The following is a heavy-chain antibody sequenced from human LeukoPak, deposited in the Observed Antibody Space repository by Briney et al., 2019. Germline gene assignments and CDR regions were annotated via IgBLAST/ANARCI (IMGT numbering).Heavy chain of an antibody. D-gene: IGHD3-9*01. Sequence: EASVKVSCKASGYTFTGYYVHWVRQAPGQGLEWMGWINPNSGGTNYAQKFQGWVTMTRDTSISTAYMELSRLRSDDTAVHYCARGSRYFDWLLYYWGQGTLVTVSS. V-gene: IGHV1-2*04. J-gene: IGHJ4*02. CDR1: GYTFTGYY. CDR2: INPNSGGT. CDR3: ARGSRYFDWLLYY.